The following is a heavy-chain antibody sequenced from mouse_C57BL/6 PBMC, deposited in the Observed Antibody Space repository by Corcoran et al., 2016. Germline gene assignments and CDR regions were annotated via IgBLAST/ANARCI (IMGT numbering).Heavy chain of an antibody. CDR3: ARKEAYDYAPFAY. Sequence: QIQLVQSGPELKKPGETVKISCKASGYTFTTYGMSWVKQAPGKGLKWMGWINTYSGVPTYADDFKGRFAFSLETSANTAYLQINNLKNEDTATYFCARKEAYDYAPFAYWGQGTLVTVSA. J-gene: IGHJ3*01. CDR2: INTYSGVP. CDR1: GYTFTTYG. V-gene: IGHV9-3*01. D-gene: IGHD2-4*01.